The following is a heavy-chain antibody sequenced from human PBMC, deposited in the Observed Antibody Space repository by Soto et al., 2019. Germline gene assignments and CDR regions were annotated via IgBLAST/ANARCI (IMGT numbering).Heavy chain of an antibody. D-gene: IGHD3-3*01. V-gene: IGHV3-30-3*01. CDR1: GFTFSSYA. J-gene: IGHJ6*02. CDR2: ISYDGSNK. CDR3: ARDHPPGYDFWSGYYLYYYGMDV. Sequence: GGSLRLSCAASGFTFSSYAMHWVRQAPGKGLEWVAVISYDGSNKYYADSVKGRFTISRDNSKNTLYLQMNSLRAEDTAVYYCARDHPPGYDFWSGYYLYYYGMDVWGQGTTVTVSS.